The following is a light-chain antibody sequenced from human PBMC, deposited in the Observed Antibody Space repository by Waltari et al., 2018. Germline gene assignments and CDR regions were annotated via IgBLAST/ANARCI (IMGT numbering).Light chain of an antibody. CDR1: QRVSNN. Sequence: EIVMTQSPATLSVSPGERATLPCRASQRVSNNLAWYQQKPGQAPRLLIYGASTRATGIPARFSGSGSGTEFTLTISSLQSEDFAVYFCQQYDNWPLYTFGQGTTLEI. V-gene: IGKV3-15*01. J-gene: IGKJ2*01. CDR3: QQYDNWPLYT. CDR2: GAS.